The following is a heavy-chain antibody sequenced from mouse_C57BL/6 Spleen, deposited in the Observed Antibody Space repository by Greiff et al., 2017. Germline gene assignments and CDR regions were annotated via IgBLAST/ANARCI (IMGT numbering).Heavy chain of an antibody. CDR3: ARMGLLRPSFDY. CDR2: IYPGDGDT. J-gene: IGHJ2*01. CDR1: GYAFSSSW. Sequence: VKLQESGPELVKPGASVKISCKASGYAFSSSWMNWVKQRPGKGLEWIGRIYPGDGDTNYNGKFKGKATLTADKSSSTAYMQLSSLTSEDSAVYFCARMGLLRPSFDYWGQGTTLTVSS. D-gene: IGHD3-2*02. V-gene: IGHV1-82*01.